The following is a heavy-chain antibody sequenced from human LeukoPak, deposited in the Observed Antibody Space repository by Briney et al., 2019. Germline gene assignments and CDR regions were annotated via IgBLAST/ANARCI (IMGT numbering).Heavy chain of an antibody. Sequence: ASVKVSCKVSGYTLTELSMHWVRQAHGKGHEWMGGFDPEDGETIYAQKFQGRVTMTEDTSTDTAYMELSSLRSEDTAVYYCATDSDYYDSSGYYYHYGMDVWGQGTTVTVSS. D-gene: IGHD3-22*01. CDR3: ATDSDYYDSSGYYYHYGMDV. CDR1: GYTLTELS. J-gene: IGHJ6*02. V-gene: IGHV1-24*01. CDR2: FDPEDGET.